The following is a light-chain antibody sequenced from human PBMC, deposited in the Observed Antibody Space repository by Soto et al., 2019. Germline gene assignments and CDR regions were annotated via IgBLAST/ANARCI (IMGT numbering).Light chain of an antibody. CDR3: QQKYSTPYT. V-gene: IGKV1-39*01. CDR2: AAS. J-gene: IGKJ2*01. Sequence: DIQMTQSPSSLSASVGDRVTITCRASQSISSYLNWYQQKPGKAPKLLIYAASSVQSGVPSRFSGSGSGTDLTITISSLQPEHFDTYYHQQKYSTPYTFGQGTKLEIK. CDR1: QSISSY.